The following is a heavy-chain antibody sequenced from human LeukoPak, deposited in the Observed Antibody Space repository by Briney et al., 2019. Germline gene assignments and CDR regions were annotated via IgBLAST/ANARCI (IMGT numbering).Heavy chain of an antibody. Sequence: GGSLRLSCVASGFTFTDYFMSWVRQAPGKGLEWIGRIKSKTDGETTNYAEPVRGRFTISRDDSKSAVYLQMNSLKIEDTAVYYCTTDLGTYYHGSQRLIPIDYWGQGTLVTVSS. V-gene: IGHV3-15*01. CDR2: IKSKTDGETT. J-gene: IGHJ4*02. D-gene: IGHD3-10*01. CDR1: GFTFTDYF. CDR3: TTDLGTYYHGSQRLIPIDY.